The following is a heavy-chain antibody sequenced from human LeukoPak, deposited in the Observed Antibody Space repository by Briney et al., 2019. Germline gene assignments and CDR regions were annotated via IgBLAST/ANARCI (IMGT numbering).Heavy chain of an antibody. Sequence: PSETLSLTCTVSGGSITSYCWTWIWQPPGKGLEWIGYVYYSGTTNYNPSLKNRVTISVEKSKNQFSLKLSSVTAADTAVYYCARAIWGYAFDYWGQGTLVTVSS. J-gene: IGHJ4*02. D-gene: IGHD7-27*01. CDR2: VYYSGTT. CDR1: GGSITSYC. V-gene: IGHV4-59*01. CDR3: ARAIWGYAFDY.